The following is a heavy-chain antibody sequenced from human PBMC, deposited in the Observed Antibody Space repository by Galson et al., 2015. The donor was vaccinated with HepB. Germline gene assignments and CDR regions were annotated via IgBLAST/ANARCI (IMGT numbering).Heavy chain of an antibody. Sequence: SLRLSCAASGFTFSSYWMSWVRPAPGKGLEWVANIKQDGSEKYYVDSVKGRFTISRDNAKNSLYLQMNSLRAEDTAVYYCARSKVVPAGDYYYYYGMDVWGQGTTVTVSS. CDR2: IKQDGSEK. V-gene: IGHV3-7*03. J-gene: IGHJ6*02. CDR1: GFTFSSYW. D-gene: IGHD2-2*01. CDR3: ARSKVVPAGDYYYYYGMDV.